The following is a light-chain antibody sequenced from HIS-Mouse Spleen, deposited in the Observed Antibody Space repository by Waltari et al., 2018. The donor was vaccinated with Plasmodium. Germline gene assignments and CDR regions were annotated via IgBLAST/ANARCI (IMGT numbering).Light chain of an antibody. CDR1: QSVSSSY. CDR2: GAS. CDR3: QQYNNWSFT. J-gene: IGKJ3*01. Sequence: EIVLTQSPGTLSLSPGERATLSCRASQSVSSSYLAWYQQKPGQAPRPLIYGASTRATGIPARFSGSGSGTEFTLTISSLQSEDFAVYYCQQYNNWSFTFGPGTKVDIK. V-gene: IGKV3-15*01.